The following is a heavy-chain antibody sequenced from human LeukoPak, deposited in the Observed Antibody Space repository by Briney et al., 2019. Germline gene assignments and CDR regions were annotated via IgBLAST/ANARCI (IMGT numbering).Heavy chain of an antibody. J-gene: IGHJ3*02. CDR2: IKKDGTET. CDR1: GFPLSGYW. Sequence: GGCLRLSCAPFGFPLSGYWMTWVRQAPGKGLEWVASIKKDGTETYYVDSMKDRFTISRDNAKSLLFLQMNSLRAVDTALYYCARWVTGGAFDIWGQGTMVTVSS. CDR3: ARWVTGGAFDI. V-gene: IGHV3-7*01. D-gene: IGHD1-14*01.